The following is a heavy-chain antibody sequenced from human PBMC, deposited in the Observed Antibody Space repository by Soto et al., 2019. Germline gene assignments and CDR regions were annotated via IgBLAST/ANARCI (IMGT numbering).Heavy chain of an antibody. Sequence: PWWSLRLSCSASVFTFSSYEMNWWRQAPGKGLEWVSYISSSGSTIYYADSVRGRFTISRDNAKNSLYLQMNSLRAEDTAVYYCARDRIYYGSGKSGYYYGMDVWGQGTTVTVS. CDR1: VFTFSSYE. J-gene: IGHJ6*02. V-gene: IGHV3-48*03. D-gene: IGHD3-10*01. CDR2: ISSSGSTI. CDR3: ARDRIYYGSGKSGYYYGMDV.